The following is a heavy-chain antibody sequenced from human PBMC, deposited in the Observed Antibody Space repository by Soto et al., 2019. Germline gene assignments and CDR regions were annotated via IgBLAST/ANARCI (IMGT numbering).Heavy chain of an antibody. Sequence: SQTLSLTCAISGDSVSSNSAAWNWIRPSPSRGLEWLGRTYYRSKWYNDYAVSVKSRITINPDTSKNQFSLQLNSVTPEDTAVYYCAREDRAVAGTGWFDPWGQGTLVTVSS. V-gene: IGHV6-1*01. CDR1: GDSVSSNSAA. CDR3: AREDRAVAGTGWFDP. J-gene: IGHJ5*02. CDR2: TYYRSKWYN. D-gene: IGHD6-19*01.